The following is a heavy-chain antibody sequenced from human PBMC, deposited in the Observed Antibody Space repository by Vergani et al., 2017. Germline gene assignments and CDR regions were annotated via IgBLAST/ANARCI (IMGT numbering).Heavy chain of an antibody. D-gene: IGHD6-19*01. CDR2: IVVGSGNT. Sequence: QMQLVQSGPEVKKPGTSVKVPCKASGFTFTSSAVQWVRQARGQRLEWIGWIVVGSGNTNYAQKFQERVTITRDMSTSTAYMELSSLRSEDTAVYYCAAGIAVAGIGYWGQGTLVTVSS. J-gene: IGHJ4*02. V-gene: IGHV1-58*01. CDR3: AAGIAVAGIGY. CDR1: GFTFTSSA.